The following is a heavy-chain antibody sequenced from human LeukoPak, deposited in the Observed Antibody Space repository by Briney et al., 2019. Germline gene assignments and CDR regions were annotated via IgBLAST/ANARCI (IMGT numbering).Heavy chain of an antibody. CDR2: ISYDGSNK. V-gene: IGHV3-30*18. D-gene: IGHD6-13*01. J-gene: IGHJ3*02. CDR3: AKLAAADAFDI. Sequence: AGGSLRLSCAASGFTFSSYGMHWVRQAPGKGLEWVAVISYDGSNKYYADSVKGRFTISRDNSKNTLYLQMNSLRAEDTAVYYCAKLAAADAFDIWGQGTMVTVSS. CDR1: GFTFSSYG.